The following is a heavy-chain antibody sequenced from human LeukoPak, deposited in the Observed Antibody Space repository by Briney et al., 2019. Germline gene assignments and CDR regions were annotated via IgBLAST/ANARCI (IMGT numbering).Heavy chain of an antibody. J-gene: IGHJ4*02. V-gene: IGHV4-34*01. CDR3: ASSFYYDSRDY. CDR2: ITPSGST. Sequence: SETLSLTCVVYGGSFSGYFWSWIRQPPGKGLEWIGEITPSGSTNYNPSLKSRVSISIDTSKKKLSLRLTSVTAADSAVYYCASSFYYDSRDYWGQGTLVTVSP. D-gene: IGHD3-22*01. CDR1: GGSFSGYF.